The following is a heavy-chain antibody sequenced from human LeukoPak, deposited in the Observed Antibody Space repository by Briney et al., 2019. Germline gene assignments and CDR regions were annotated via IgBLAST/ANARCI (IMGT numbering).Heavy chain of an antibody. CDR3: ARGLDY. CDR1: GFTFSSFS. CDR2: ISSSSGTI. V-gene: IGHV3-48*01. J-gene: IGHJ4*02. Sequence: PGGSLRLSCAASGFTFSSFSLNWVRQAPGKGLEWVSYISSSSGTINYADSVKGRFTISRDNAKNSLYLQMNSLRAEDTAVYYCARGLDYWGQGTPVTVSS.